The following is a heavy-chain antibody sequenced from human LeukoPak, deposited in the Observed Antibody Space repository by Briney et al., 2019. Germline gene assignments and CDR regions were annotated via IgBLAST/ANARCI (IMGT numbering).Heavy chain of an antibody. CDR2: IYYSGST. CDR3: ARGRGDSSSWYYYYYGMDV. V-gene: IGHV4-39*01. CDR1: GGSISSSSYY. D-gene: IGHD6-13*01. J-gene: IGHJ6*02. Sequence: SETLSLTCTVSGGSISSSSYYWGWIRQPPGKGLEWIGSIYYSGSTYYNPSLKSRVTISVDTSKNQFSLKLSSVTAADTAVYYCARGRGDSSSWYYYYYGMDVWGQGTTVTVSS.